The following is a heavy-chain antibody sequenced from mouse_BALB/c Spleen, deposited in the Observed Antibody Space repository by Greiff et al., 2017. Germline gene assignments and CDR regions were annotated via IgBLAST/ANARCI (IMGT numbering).Heavy chain of an antibody. V-gene: IGHV14-3*02. CDR3: ARIYYDYDDD. CDR2: IDPANGNN. CDR1: GFNIKDTY. J-gene: IGHJ2*01. D-gene: IGHD2-4*01. Sequence: EVQLQQSGAELVKPGASVKLSCTASGFNIKDTYMQWVKQRPEQGLEWIGRIDPANGNNKYDPKFQGKATITADTSSNTAYLQLSSLTSEDTAVYYCARIYYDYDDDWGQGTTLTVSS.